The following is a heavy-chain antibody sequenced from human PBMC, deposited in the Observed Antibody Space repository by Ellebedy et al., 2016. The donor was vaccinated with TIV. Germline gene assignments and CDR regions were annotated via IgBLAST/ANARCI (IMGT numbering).Heavy chain of an antibody. CDR2: INQDGSDK. D-gene: IGHD4-17*01. CDR1: RFSFRDYW. Sequence: GESLKISCAASRFSFRDYWMTWVRQPPEEGLEWVANINQDGSDKYYVDSVKGRFTISRDNAKNSLYLQMNSLRAEDTSVYYCATDGSYGDYRSPAHAFVTWGQGTMVTVSS. V-gene: IGHV3-7*01. CDR3: ATDGSYGDYRSPAHAFVT. J-gene: IGHJ3*02.